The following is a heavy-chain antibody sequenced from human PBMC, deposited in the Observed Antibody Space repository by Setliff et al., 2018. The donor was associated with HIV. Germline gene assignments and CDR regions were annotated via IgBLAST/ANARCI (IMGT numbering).Heavy chain of an antibody. D-gene: IGHD3-16*01. CDR2: IFSSGST. J-gene: IGHJ4*02. CDR1: GGSISSSTNW. V-gene: IGHV4-61*02. Sequence: SETLSLTCTVSGGSISSSTNWWTWVRQPAGKGLEWIGRIFSSGSTSYNSSLKSRVTMSVDTSKNQFSLKLSPVTAADTAVYYCARGAYIKMNYCFDYWGRGTLVTVSS. CDR3: ARGAYIKMNYCFDY.